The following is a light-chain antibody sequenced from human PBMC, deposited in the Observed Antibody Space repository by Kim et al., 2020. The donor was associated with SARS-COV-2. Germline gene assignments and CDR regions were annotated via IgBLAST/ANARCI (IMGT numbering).Light chain of an antibody. J-gene: IGLJ3*02. V-gene: IGLV2-11*01. CDR3: CAYAGSYTWV. Sequence: GHTVNIPCTGNSSDVGDYNYVSLYQQHPGTAPKLLIYDVSKRPSGVPDRFSGSKSGNTASLTISGLQAGDEADYYCCAYAGSYTWVFGGGTQLTVL. CDR1: SSDVGDYNY. CDR2: DVS.